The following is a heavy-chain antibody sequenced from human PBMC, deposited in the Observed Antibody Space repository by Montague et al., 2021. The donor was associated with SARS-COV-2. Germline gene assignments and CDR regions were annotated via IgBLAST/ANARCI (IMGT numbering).Heavy chain of an antibody. Sequence: SETLSLTCTVSGASISSYYWSWIRQPPGKGLEWIGYIYYSGRTNYNPSLKSRVTISVDTSKNQFSLKLSSVTAADTAVYYCARVPFVAVAGTLLPYYYYYGMDVWGQGTTVTVSS. D-gene: IGHD6-19*01. CDR3: ARVPFVAVAGTLLPYYYYYGMDV. CDR1: GASISSYY. V-gene: IGHV4-59*01. J-gene: IGHJ6*02. CDR2: IYYSGRT.